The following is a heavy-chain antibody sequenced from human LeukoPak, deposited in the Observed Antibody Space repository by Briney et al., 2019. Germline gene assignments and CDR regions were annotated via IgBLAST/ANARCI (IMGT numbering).Heavy chain of an antibody. Sequence: SETLSLTCTVSGGSISSYYWSWIRQPPGKGLEWIGYIYYSGSTNYNPSLKSRVTISVDTSKNQFSLKLSSVTAADTAVYYCARVRFGGNYYGSGSYPFDYWGQGTLVTVSS. CDR2: IYYSGST. CDR1: GGSISSYY. D-gene: IGHD3-10*01. V-gene: IGHV4-59*08. J-gene: IGHJ4*02. CDR3: ARVRFGGNYYGSGSYPFDY.